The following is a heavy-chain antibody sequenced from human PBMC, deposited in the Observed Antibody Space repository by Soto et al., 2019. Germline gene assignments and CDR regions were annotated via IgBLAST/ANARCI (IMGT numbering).Heavy chain of an antibody. CDR3: ARDQVAAAGYYYYGMDV. V-gene: IGHV4-31*03. Sequence: QVQLQESGPGLVKPSQTLSLTCTVSGGSISSGGYYWSWIRQHPGKGLEWIGYIYYSGSTYYNPYLKSRVTISVDTSKNQFSLKLSSVTAADTAVYYCARDQVAAAGYYYYGMDVWGQGTTVTVSS. CDR1: GGSISSGGYY. CDR2: IYYSGST. D-gene: IGHD6-13*01. J-gene: IGHJ6*02.